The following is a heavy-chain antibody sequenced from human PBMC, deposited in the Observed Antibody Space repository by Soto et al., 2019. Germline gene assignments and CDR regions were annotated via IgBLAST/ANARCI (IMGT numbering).Heavy chain of an antibody. CDR2: IYYSGST. CDR1: GGSISSYY. D-gene: IGHD6-13*01. CDR3: ARDSFSPIRIAAADSHLYYYYYYMDV. Sequence: PSETPSLTCTVSGGSISSYYWSWIRQPPGKGLEWIGYIYYSGSTNYNPSLKSRVTISVDTSKNQFSLKLSSVTAADTAVYYCARDSFSPIRIAAADSHLYYYYYYMDVWGKGTTVTVSS. J-gene: IGHJ6*03. V-gene: IGHV4-59*01.